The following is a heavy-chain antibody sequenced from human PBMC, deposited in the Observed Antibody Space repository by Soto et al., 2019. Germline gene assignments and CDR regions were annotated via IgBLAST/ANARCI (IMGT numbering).Heavy chain of an antibody. CDR3: ARPATYSSSWYAFDI. CDR2: IYPGDSDT. CDR1: GYSFTSYW. V-gene: IGHV5-51*01. J-gene: IGHJ3*02. D-gene: IGHD6-13*01. Sequence: PGESMKVSSKGAGYSFTSYWIGWVRQKPGKGLEWMGIIYPGDSDTRYSPSFQGQVTISADKSISTAYLQWSSLKASDTAIYYCARPATYSSSWYAFDIWGQGTMVTVSS.